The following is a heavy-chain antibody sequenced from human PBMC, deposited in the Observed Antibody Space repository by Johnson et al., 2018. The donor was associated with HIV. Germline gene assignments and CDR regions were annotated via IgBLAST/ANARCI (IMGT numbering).Heavy chain of an antibody. CDR1: GFTVSSNY. V-gene: IGHV3-53*01. Sequence: VQLVESGGGLIQPGGSLRLSCAASGFTVSSNYMSWVRQAPGKGLEWVSVISGSGGSTYYADSVKGRFTIPRDNSKNTLQLQMNSLRAEDTAVYYCARTLSGSYRGCAFDIWGQGTMVTVSS. CDR3: ARTLSGSYRGCAFDI. CDR2: ISGSGGST. D-gene: IGHD1-26*01. J-gene: IGHJ3*02.